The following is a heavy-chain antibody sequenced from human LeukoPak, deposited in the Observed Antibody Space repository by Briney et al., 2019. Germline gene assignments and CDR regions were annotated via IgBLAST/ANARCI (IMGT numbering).Heavy chain of an antibody. CDR3: ASDISSSLGAFNI. CDR2: IYIGGST. D-gene: IGHD6-6*01. CDR1: GFTVSSCY. V-gene: IGHV3-53*01. Sequence: GGSLRLSCAASGFTVSSCYMSWVRQAPGKGLEWVSVIYIGGSTYYADSVKGRFTISRDNSKNTLYLQMNSMRAEDTAVYYCASDISSSLGAFNIWGQGTMVTVSS. J-gene: IGHJ3*02.